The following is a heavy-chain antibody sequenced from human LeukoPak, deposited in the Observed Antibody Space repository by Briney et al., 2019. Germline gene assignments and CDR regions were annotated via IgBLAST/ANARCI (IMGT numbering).Heavy chain of an antibody. CDR3: ARALGPYCSSTSCSPWGNWFDP. J-gene: IGHJ5*02. CDR2: IYYSGST. Sequence: SETLSPTCTVSGGSISSSSYYWGWIRQPPGKGLEWIGSIYYSGSTYYNPSLKSRVTISVDTSKNQFSLKLSSVTAADTAVYYCARALGPYCSSTSCSPWGNWFDPWGQGTLVTVSS. V-gene: IGHV4-39*07. D-gene: IGHD2-2*01. CDR1: GGSISSSSYY.